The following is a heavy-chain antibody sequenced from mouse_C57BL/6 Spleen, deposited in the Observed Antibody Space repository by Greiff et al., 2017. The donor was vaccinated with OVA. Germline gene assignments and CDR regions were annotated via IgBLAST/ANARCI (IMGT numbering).Heavy chain of an antibody. J-gene: IGHJ1*03. V-gene: IGHV5-17*01. Sequence: EVQGVESGGGLVKPGGSLKLSCAASGFTFSDYGMHWVRQAPEKGLEWVAYISSGSSTIYYADTVKGRFTISRDNAKNTLFLQMTSLRSEDTAMYYCARLYYYGSSYVGYFDVWGTGTTVTVSS. CDR2: ISSGSSTI. CDR3: ARLYYYGSSYVGYFDV. D-gene: IGHD1-1*01. CDR1: GFTFSDYG.